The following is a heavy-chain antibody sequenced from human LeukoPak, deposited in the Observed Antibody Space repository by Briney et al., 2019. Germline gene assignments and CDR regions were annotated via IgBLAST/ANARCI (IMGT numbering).Heavy chain of an antibody. Sequence: ASVKVSCKTSGYTFTSYYIHWVRQAPGQGLEWMGWINPSSGGTEYAQKFQGRVTMTGDTSISTAYMELSRLRSDDTAVYYCARDRGSSWYVDCWGQGTLVTVSS. V-gene: IGHV1-2*02. CDR1: GYTFTSYY. J-gene: IGHJ4*02. CDR3: ARDRGSSWYVDC. CDR2: INPSSGGT. D-gene: IGHD6-13*01.